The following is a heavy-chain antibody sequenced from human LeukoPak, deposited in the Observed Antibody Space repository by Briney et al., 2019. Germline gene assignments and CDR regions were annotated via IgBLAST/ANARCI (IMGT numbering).Heavy chain of an antibody. V-gene: IGHV3-53*01. CDR2: IYRGDT. J-gene: IGHJ4*02. CDR1: GFTAGYNY. D-gene: IGHD2-15*01. Sequence: PGGSLRLSCAVSGFTAGYNYMSWVRQAPGKGLEWVSVIYRGDTYYADSVKGRFTISRDDSKNTVFLQMNRLRADDTAVYFCASYYCSSGSCYFDTRGQGTLVAVSS. CDR3: ASYYCSSGSCYFDT.